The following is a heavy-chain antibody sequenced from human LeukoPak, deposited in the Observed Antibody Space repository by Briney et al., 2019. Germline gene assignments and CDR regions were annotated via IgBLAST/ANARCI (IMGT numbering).Heavy chain of an antibody. D-gene: IGHD4-11*01. Sequence: GGSLRLSCAASGFTFSTYSMNWVRQAPGKGVEWVSYISSSTSTIYYEDSVKGGFTICRDNAKNSLYMKMDRLRAEDTAVYYCARVLPYDYINRFDRWGQGTLVTVSS. V-gene: IGHV3-48*01. CDR1: GFTFSTYS. J-gene: IGHJ5*02. CDR2: ISSSTSTI. CDR3: ARVLPYDYINRFDR.